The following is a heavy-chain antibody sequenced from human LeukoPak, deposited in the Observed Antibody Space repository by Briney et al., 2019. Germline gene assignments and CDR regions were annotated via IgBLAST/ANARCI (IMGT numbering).Heavy chain of an antibody. J-gene: IGHJ5*02. CDR3: ARVVGINGFDP. V-gene: IGHV4-59*12. Sequence: SETLSLTCTVSGGSISSYYWSWIRQPPGKGLEWIGYIYYSGSTYYNPSLKSRVTISVDTSKNQFSLKLSSVTAADTAVYYCARVVGINGFDPWGQGTLVTVSS. D-gene: IGHD3-22*01. CDR2: IYYSGST. CDR1: GGSISSYY.